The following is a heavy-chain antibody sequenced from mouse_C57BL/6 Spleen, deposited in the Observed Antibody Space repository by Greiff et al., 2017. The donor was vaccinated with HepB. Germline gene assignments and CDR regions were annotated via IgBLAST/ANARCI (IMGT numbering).Heavy chain of an antibody. V-gene: IGHV1-64*01. CDR2: IHPNSGST. Sequence: QVQLKQPGAELVKPGASVKLSCKASGYTFTSYWMHWVKQRPGQGLEWIGMIHPNSGSTNYNEKFKSKATLTVDKSSSTAYMQLSSLTSEDSAVYYCAREVTGGFDYWGQGTTLTVSS. CDR3: AREVTGGFDY. D-gene: IGHD2-5*01. J-gene: IGHJ2*01. CDR1: GYTFTSYW.